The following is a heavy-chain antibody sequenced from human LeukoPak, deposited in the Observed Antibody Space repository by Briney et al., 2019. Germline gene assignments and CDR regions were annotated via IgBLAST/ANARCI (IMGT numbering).Heavy chain of an antibody. CDR1: GYSISSGYY. V-gene: IGHV4-38-2*02. CDR3: ARDWAEQWLVYYYYYMDV. D-gene: IGHD6-19*01. J-gene: IGHJ6*03. CDR2: IYHSGST. Sequence: PSETLSLTCTVSGYSISSGYYWGWIRQPPGKGLEWIGSIYHSGSTYYNPSLKSRVTISVDTSKNQFSLKLSSVTAADTAVYYCARDWAEQWLVYYYYYMDVWGKGTTVTVSS.